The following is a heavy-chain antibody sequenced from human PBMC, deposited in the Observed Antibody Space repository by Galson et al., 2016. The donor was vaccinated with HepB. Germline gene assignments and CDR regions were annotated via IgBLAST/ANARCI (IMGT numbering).Heavy chain of an antibody. Sequence: SLRLSCAASGFAFSSHWMHWVRQDLGKGLVWVSRINSDGTISNYADSVKGRFTISRDNAKNTLYLQMNSLRAEDTAVYFCVRDHSVVPTTAYNWFDPWGRGTL. CDR2: INSDGTIS. V-gene: IGHV3-74*01. D-gene: IGHD4-23*01. J-gene: IGHJ5*02. CDR3: VRDHSVVPTTAYNWFDP. CDR1: GFAFSSHW.